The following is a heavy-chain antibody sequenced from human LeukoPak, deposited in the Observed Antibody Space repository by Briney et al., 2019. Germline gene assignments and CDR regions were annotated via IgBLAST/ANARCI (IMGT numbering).Heavy chain of an antibody. J-gene: IGHJ6*02. CDR2: INPNSGAT. Sequence: ASVKVSCQASGYTFTGYYLHWVRQAPGQGLEWMAWINPNSGATNYAQRFQGRVTVTRDTSISTVYMDLSGLRSEDTAAYYCASLAVAARQYNGMDVWGQGTTVTVS. D-gene: IGHD6-19*01. CDR3: ASLAVAARQYNGMDV. V-gene: IGHV1-2*02. CDR1: GYTFTGYY.